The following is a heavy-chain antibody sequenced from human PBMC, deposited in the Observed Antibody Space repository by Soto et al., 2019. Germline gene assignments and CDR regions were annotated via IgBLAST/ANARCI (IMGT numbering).Heavy chain of an antibody. D-gene: IGHD6-13*01. J-gene: IGHJ6*02. CDR1: GFTFSSYA. V-gene: IGHV3-30-3*01. Sequence: GGSQRLACAASGFTFSSYAMHWVRQAPGKGLEWVAVISYDGSNKYYADSVKGRFTTSRDNSKNTLYLQMNSLRAEDTAVYYCARIAAAGPDYYYYGMDVWGQGTTVTLSS. CDR3: ARIAAAGPDYYYYGMDV. CDR2: ISYDGSNK.